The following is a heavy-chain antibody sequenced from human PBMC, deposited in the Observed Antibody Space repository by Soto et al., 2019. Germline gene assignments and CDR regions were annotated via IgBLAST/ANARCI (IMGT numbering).Heavy chain of an antibody. D-gene: IGHD3-10*01. V-gene: IGHV4-30-2*01. CDR3: ARAVAPYFGTWFDP. CDR1: GGSITSGNSYS. J-gene: IGHJ5*02. Sequence: SETLSLTCAVSGGSITSGNSYSWSWIRQPPGKGLEWIGSISHTGSTSYNPSLKSRLTMSVDKSKNQFSLRLSSVTAADMAVYYCARAVAPYFGTWFDPWGQGILVTSPQ. CDR2: ISHTGST.